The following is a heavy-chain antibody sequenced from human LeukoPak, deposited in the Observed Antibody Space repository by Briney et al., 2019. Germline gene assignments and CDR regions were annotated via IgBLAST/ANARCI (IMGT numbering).Heavy chain of an antibody. CDR2: ISWNSGSI. D-gene: IGHD6-13*01. Sequence: GGSLRLSCAASGFTFDDYAMHWVRQAPGKGLEWVSGISWNSGSIGYADSVKGRFTISRDNAKNSLYLQMNSLRAEDTALYYCAKDSEIAAAGLNFDYWGLGTLVTVSS. J-gene: IGHJ4*02. CDR1: GFTFDDYA. CDR3: AKDSEIAAAGLNFDY. V-gene: IGHV3-9*01.